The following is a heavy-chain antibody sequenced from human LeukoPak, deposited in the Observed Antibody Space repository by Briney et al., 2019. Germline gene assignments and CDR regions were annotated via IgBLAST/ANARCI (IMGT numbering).Heavy chain of an antibody. Sequence: SETLSLTCTVSGGSVSSGSYYWSWIRQPPGKGLEWIGNIYYSGSTNYNPSLKSRVTISVDTSKNQFSLKLSSVTAADTAVYYCARSPNYYYDGMDVWGKGTTVTVSS. J-gene: IGHJ6*04. CDR3: ARSPNYYYDGMDV. CDR1: GGSVSSGSYY. CDR2: IYYSGST. V-gene: IGHV4-61*01.